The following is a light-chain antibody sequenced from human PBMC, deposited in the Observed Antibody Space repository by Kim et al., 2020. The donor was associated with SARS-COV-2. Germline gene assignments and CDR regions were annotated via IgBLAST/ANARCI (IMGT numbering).Light chain of an antibody. V-gene: IGLV3-21*03. CDR3: QVWDRRSNHVV. J-gene: IGLJ2*01. Sequence: SYELTQPPSVSVAPGKTASITCGGNNIGSETVHWYQHRPGQAPLLVLYDDSHRPSGIPERFSGSNSGNTATLTISWVAAGDEADYYCQVWDRRSNHVVFGGGTQLTVL. CDR2: DDS. CDR1: NIGSET.